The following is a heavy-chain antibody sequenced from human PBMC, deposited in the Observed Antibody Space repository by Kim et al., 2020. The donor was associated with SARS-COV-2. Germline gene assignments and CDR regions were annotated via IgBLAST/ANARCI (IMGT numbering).Heavy chain of an antibody. CDR1: GFTFRNYW. V-gene: IGHV3-7*03. CDR3: SSDAFRESPDY. J-gene: IGHJ4*02. Sequence: GGSLRLSCAASGFTFRNYWMTWVRQAPGKGPEWVANMNGDGSERYYVDSVTGRFTISSDNAKNSLFLHMTNLRTNDTAMSYCSSDAFRESPDYEGQGPRV. D-gene: IGHD2-21*01. CDR2: MNGDGSER.